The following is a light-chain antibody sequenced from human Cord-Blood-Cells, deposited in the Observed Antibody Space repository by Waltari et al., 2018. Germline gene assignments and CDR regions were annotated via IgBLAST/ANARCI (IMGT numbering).Light chain of an antibody. Sequence: QSALPQPASVSGSPGQSIPIPGTGTSGNFGSLNLVSWYQQPPGKAPKLMIYEGSKRPSGVSNRFSGSKSGNTASLTISGLQAEDEADYYCCSYAGSSTGVFGGGTKLTVL. CDR3: CSYAGSSTGV. CDR2: EGS. J-gene: IGLJ3*02. CDR1: SGNFGSLNL. V-gene: IGLV2-23*01.